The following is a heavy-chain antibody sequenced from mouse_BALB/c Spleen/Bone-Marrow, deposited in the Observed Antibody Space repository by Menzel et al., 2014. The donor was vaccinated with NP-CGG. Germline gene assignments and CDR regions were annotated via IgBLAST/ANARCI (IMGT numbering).Heavy chain of an antibody. CDR2: ISTYYGDA. J-gene: IGHJ2*01. CDR1: GYTFTDYA. D-gene: IGHD2-3*01. V-gene: IGHV1S137*01. CDR3: ARSDGFDY. Sequence: VQLQQSGAELVRPGVSVKISCKGSGYTFTDYALHWVKQSHAKSLEWIGIISTYYGDASYNQKFKGKATMTADKSSSTAYMELARLTSEDSAIYYCARSDGFDYWGQGTTLTVSS.